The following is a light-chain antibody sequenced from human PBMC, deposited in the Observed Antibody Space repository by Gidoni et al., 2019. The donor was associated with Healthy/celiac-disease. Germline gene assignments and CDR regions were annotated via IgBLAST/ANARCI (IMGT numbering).Light chain of an antibody. CDR2: DDS. J-gene: IGLJ2*01. CDR1: HIGSKI. CDR3: QVWDSSSDHVV. V-gene: IGLV3-21*02. Sequence: SYVLSPPPSVSVAPGHTARITCGGNHIGSKIVHWYQQKPGQAPVVVVYDDSDRPAGIPERFSGSNSGNTATLTISRVEAGDEADYYCQVWDSSSDHVVFGGGTKLTVL.